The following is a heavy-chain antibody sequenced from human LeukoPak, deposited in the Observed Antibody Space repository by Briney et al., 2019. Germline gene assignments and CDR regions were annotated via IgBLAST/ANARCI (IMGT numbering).Heavy chain of an antibody. Sequence: PGGSLRLSCAASGFTFSSYAMSWVRQPPGKGLEWVSTISGSGGHTYYADSVKGRFTISRDDSKNTLYLQMNSLRAEDTAVYYCAKDSYIAVTGRDYWGQGTLVTVSS. CDR1: GFTFSSYA. D-gene: IGHD6-19*01. V-gene: IGHV3-23*01. J-gene: IGHJ4*02. CDR3: AKDSYIAVTGRDY. CDR2: ISGSGGHT.